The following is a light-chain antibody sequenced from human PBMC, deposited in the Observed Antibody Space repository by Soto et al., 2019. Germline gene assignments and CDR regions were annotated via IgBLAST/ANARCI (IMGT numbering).Light chain of an antibody. CDR1: QSLVHSDGNTY. CDR3: MQDTHWPPVT. CDR2: KVS. Sequence: DVVMTQSPFSLPVTLGQPASISCRSSQSLVHSDGNTYLNWFQQRPGQSPRRLIYKVSNRDSGVPDRFSGSGSGTDFTLNISSVEADDLGVYYCMQDTHWPPVTFGQGTRLEIK. J-gene: IGKJ5*01. V-gene: IGKV2-30*02.